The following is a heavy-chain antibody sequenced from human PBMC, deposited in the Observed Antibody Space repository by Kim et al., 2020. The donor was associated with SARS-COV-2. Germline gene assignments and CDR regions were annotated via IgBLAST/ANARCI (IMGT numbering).Heavy chain of an antibody. Sequence: GGSLRLSCAASEFTFSTYGMHWVRQAPGKGLEWVALIWFDGSNKYYADSVKGRFTISRDNSKNTLYLQMNSLTAEDTAVYYCARDRGKGRYFAYWGQGTL. J-gene: IGHJ4*02. V-gene: IGHV3-33*01. CDR1: EFTFSTYG. CDR2: IWFDGSNK. CDR3: ARDRGKGRYFAY. D-gene: IGHD3-10*01.